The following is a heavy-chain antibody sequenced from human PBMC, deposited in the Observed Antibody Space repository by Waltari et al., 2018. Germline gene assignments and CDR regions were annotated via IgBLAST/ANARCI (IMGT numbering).Heavy chain of an antibody. CDR2: TDRDGSAS. J-gene: IGHJ4*02. V-gene: IGHV3-7*01. Sequence: EVQLVESGGGLVQPGGSLRPSCVVSGFTFSNYWMTWVRQAPGEGLGWVANTDRDGSASTYVVSLSGRFTISRDNAKMSLYLQIHSRRAEDTAVYYCARDIPAGNSFLDYWGQGTQVTVSS. D-gene: IGHD2-2*02. CDR1: GFTFSNYW. CDR3: ARDIPAGNSFLDY.